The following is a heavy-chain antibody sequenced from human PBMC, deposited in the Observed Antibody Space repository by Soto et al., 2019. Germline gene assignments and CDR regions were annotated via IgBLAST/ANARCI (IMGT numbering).Heavy chain of an antibody. CDR3: ARWRHVYSFDH. CDR2: IYYSGST. V-gene: IGHV4-59*01. J-gene: IGHJ4*02. D-gene: IGHD2-21*01. CDR1: GGSISSYY. Sequence: PSETLSLTCTVSGGSISSYYWRWIRQPPGKGLEWIGYIYYSGSTNYNPSLKSRVTISVDTSKNQFSLKLSSVTAADTAVYYCARWRHVYSFDHWGQGTRVTVSS.